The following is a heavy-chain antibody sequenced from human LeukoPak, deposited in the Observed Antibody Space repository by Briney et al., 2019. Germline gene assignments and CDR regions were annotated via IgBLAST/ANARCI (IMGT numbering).Heavy chain of an antibody. V-gene: IGHV3-7*01. Sequence: PGGSLRLSCAASGFTFSHFWMSWVRQAPGKGLEWVAYIKKTGSETYYVDSVKGRFTITRDNTRNSLFLQMYSLRAEVTAVYFCAREDGYCSGGNCYSYFDSWGQGTLVTVSS. D-gene: IGHD2-15*01. J-gene: IGHJ4*02. CDR1: GFTFSHFW. CDR3: AREDGYCSGGNCYSYFDS. CDR2: IKKTGSET.